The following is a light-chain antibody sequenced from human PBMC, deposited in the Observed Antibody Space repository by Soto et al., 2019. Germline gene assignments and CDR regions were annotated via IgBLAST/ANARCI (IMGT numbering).Light chain of an antibody. CDR2: EVN. CDR3: SSYAGDNKYVL. Sequence: QSALTQPPSASGSPGQSVTISCTGSSSDVGGYNYVSWYQQHPGKAPKLMIYEVNKRPSGVPDRFSGSKSGNTASLTVSGLQAKDEADYYCSSYAGDNKYVLFGGGTKLTVL. J-gene: IGLJ2*01. CDR1: SSDVGGYNY. V-gene: IGLV2-8*01.